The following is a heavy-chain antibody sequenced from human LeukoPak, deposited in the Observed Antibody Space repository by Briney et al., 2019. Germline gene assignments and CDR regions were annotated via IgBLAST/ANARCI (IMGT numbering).Heavy chain of an antibody. Sequence: ESSETLSLTCAVYGGSFSGYCWSWIRQPPGKGLEWTGEINHSGSTNYNPSLKSRVTISVDTSKNQFSLKLSSVTAADTAVYYCASSVSGYCDFWGQGTLVTVSS. CDR1: GGSFSGYC. J-gene: IGHJ4*02. V-gene: IGHV4-34*01. D-gene: IGHD3-10*01. CDR2: INHSGST. CDR3: ASSVSGYCDF.